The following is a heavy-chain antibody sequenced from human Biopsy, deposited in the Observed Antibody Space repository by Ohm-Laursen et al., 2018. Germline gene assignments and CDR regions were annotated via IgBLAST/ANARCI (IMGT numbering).Heavy chain of an antibody. CDR1: PGTFSKYG. Sequence: SVTASCKAPPGTFSKYGVNWVRQAPGQGLEWLGGNIPNLGTGNYAQKLQDRVTVPADTSTSTATMELRSLRSDDTAVYYCATKLTGYFHHWGQGTLVIVSS. V-gene: IGHV1-69*06. D-gene: IGHD3-9*01. CDR2: NIPNLGTG. J-gene: IGHJ1*01. CDR3: ATKLTGYFHH.